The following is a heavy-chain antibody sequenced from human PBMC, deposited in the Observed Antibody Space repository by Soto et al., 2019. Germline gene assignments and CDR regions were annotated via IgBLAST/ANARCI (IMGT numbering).Heavy chain of an antibody. CDR3: ASMIGDPVLSFDS. D-gene: IGHD3-10*02. V-gene: IGHV4-59*01. CDR2: IFYSGST. Sequence: QVQLQESGPGLVKPSETLSLTCTVSGGSISSYYWSWIRQPPGKGLEWIGFIFYSGSTSHNPSLKRRVTISIDTSEYQFSLKLNFVTAAATAVYYCASMIGDPVLSFDSWGQGTLVAVSS. CDR1: GGSISSYY. J-gene: IGHJ5*01.